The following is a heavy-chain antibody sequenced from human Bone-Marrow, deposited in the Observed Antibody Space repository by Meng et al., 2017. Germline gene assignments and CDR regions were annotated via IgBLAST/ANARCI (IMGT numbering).Heavy chain of an antibody. CDR1: GFTFDDYA. Sequence: GGSLRLSCAASGFTFDDYAMHWVRQAPGKGLEWVSGISWNSGSIGYADSVKGRFTISRDNAKNSLYLQMNSLRAEDTALYYCARSLGATRSPPDYWGQGTLVTVS. J-gene: IGHJ4*02. CDR2: ISWNSGSI. D-gene: IGHD5-12*01. CDR3: ARSLGATRSPPDY. V-gene: IGHV3-9*01.